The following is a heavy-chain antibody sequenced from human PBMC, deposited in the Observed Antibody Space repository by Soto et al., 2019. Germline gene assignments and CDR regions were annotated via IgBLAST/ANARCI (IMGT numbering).Heavy chain of an antibody. Sequence: PSETLSLTCTVSGGSISSYYWSWIRQPPGKGLEWIGYIYYSVSTNYNPSLKRRVTISVDTSKNQFSLKLSSVTAADTAVYYCAAWWSELSFTYYDYWGQGTLVTASS. CDR1: GGSISSYY. CDR2: IYYSVST. D-gene: IGHD3-16*02. V-gene: IGHV4-59*01. CDR3: AAWWSELSFTYYDY. J-gene: IGHJ4*02.